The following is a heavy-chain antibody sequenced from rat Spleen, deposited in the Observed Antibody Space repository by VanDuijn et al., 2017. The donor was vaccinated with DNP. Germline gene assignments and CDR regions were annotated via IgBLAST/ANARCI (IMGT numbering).Heavy chain of an antibody. Sequence: EAQLVESGGGLVQPGRSLKLSCAASGFTFSDYNMAWVRQAPKKGLEWVATISYDGSGTYYRDSVKGRFTVSRDNVKSTLYLQMDSLRSEDTATYYCARPDYWGQGVMVTVSS. V-gene: IGHV5-7*01. CDR1: GFTFSDYN. J-gene: IGHJ2*01. CDR2: ISYDGSGT. CDR3: ARPDY.